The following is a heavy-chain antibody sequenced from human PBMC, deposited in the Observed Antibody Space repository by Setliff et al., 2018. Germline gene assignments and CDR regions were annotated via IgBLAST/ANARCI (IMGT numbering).Heavy chain of an antibody. CDR2: ITYDGSTK. J-gene: IGHJ6*03. CDR1: GYSFTRYW. CDR3: ARDGASFFWSSGLRGGDYMDV. D-gene: IGHD3-3*01. Sequence: GESLKISCKGSGYSFTRYWIGWVRQMPGKGLEWVAVITYDGSTKYHADSVKGRFTISRDNSKNKLYLQMNSLRAEDTAIYYCARDGASFFWSSGLRGGDYMDVWGKGTTVTVSS. V-gene: IGHV3-30*19.